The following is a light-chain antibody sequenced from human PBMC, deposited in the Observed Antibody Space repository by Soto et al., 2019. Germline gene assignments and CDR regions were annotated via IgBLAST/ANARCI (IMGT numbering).Light chain of an antibody. CDR1: QSISSW. V-gene: IGKV1-5*03. J-gene: IGKJ2*01. CDR3: QQYNSYPYT. Sequence: DIQMTQSPSTLSASVIDTVTITCLASQSISSWLTWYQQKPGKTPKLLIYKASSLESGVPSRFSGSGSGTEFTLTISSLQPDDFATYYCQQYNSYPYTFGQGTKVDIK. CDR2: KAS.